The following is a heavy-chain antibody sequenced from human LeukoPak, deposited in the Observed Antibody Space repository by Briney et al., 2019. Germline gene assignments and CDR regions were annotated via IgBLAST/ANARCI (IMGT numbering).Heavy chain of an antibody. J-gene: IGHJ4*02. CDR2: INPNSGGT. Sequence: ASVKVSCKASGYTFTDYYMHWVRQAPGQGLEWMGWINPNSGGTNYAQKFQGRVTMTRDTSISTAYMELSRLRSDDTAVYYCARGSYYYDSSGYYGGFDCWGQGTLVTVSS. V-gene: IGHV1-2*02. D-gene: IGHD3-22*01. CDR1: GYTFTDYY. CDR3: ARGSYYYDSSGYYGGFDC.